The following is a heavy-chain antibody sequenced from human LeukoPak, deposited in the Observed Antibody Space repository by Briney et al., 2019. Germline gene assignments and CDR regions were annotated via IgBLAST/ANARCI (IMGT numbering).Heavy chain of an antibody. J-gene: IGHJ4*02. V-gene: IGHV4-59*01. CDR2: IYYSGST. CDR1: GGSISSYY. D-gene: IGHD5-12*01. CDR3: GGGYVSGAVDY. Sequence: SETLSLTCTVSGGSISSYYWSCIRQPPGKGLEWIGYIYYSGSTNYNPSLKSRVTISVHTSKNQFSLKLSSVTAADTAVYYCGGGYVSGAVDYWGQGTLVTVSS.